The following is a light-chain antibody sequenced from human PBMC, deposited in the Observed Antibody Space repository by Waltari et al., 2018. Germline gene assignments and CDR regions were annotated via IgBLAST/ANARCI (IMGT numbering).Light chain of an antibody. J-gene: IGKJ3*01. CDR1: QSIGSW. CDR2: EAT. V-gene: IGKV1-5*03. Sequence: DIQMTQSPSTLSASVGDRVTITCRASQSIGSWLAWYQQKPGKAPKLLIYEATSLESGVPSRFSASGAGTEFTLTISSLQPDDFATYYCQRYNSYPITFGPGTKVDI. CDR3: QRYNSYPIT.